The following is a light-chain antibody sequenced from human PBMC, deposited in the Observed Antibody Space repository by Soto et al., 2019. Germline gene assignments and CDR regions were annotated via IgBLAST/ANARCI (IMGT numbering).Light chain of an antibody. CDR2: DVT. V-gene: IGLV2-8*01. Sequence: QSVLTQPPSASGSPGQSVTISCTGTSSDVGGYDYVSWYQQHPGKAPKLMIYDVTKRPSGAPDRFSGSKSANTASLTVSGLQAEDEADYYCSSYAGTHIVFGTGTKVTVL. J-gene: IGLJ1*01. CDR1: SSDVGGYDY. CDR3: SSYAGTHIV.